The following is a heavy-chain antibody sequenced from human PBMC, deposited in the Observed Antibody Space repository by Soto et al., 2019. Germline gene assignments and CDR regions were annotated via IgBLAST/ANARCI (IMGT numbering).Heavy chain of an antibody. V-gene: IGHV3-30*04. J-gene: IGHJ6*02. Sequence: GGSLRLSCAASGFTFSSYAMHWVRQAPGKGLEWVAVISYYGSNKYYADSVKGRFTISRDNSKNTLYLQMNSLRAEDTAVYYCARDLSGSYYAYYYGMDVWGQGTTVTVSS. CDR1: GFTFSSYA. CDR2: ISYYGSNK. CDR3: ARDLSGSYYAYYYGMDV. D-gene: IGHD1-26*01.